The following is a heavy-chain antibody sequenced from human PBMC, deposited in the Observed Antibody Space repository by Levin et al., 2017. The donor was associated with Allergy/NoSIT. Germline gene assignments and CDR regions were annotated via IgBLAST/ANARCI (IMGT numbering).Heavy chain of an antibody. CDR1: AFNFSIYA. V-gene: IGHV3-23*01. CDR3: AKSVSHEYSPLDY. Sequence: GESLKISCVASAFNFSIYAMTWVRQAPGKGLEWVSAVSGSGSNTYYADSVKGRFTISRDNSKNTLYLQMNSLRVEDTAVYSCAKSVSHEYSPLDYWGQGTPVTVSS. J-gene: IGHJ4*02. CDR2: VSGSGSNT. D-gene: IGHD2/OR15-2a*01.